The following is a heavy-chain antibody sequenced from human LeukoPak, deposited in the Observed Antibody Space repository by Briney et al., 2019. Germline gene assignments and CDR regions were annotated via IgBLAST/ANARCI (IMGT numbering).Heavy chain of an antibody. Sequence: PGGALRLSCAAPGIRLTGYWMHWGRQAAGKGPGWVARMNSAGTTINYADSVRGRFTISRDNAGNALYLQMSSLRAEDTAIYYCIREIQVRASASLGYWGQGTLVTVSS. CDR1: GIRLTGYW. V-gene: IGHV3-74*01. CDR3: IREIQVRASASLGY. J-gene: IGHJ4*01. CDR2: MNSAGTTI. D-gene: IGHD2-2*01.